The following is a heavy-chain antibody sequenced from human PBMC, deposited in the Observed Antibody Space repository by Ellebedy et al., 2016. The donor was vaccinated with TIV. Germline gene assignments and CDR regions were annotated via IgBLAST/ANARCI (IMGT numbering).Heavy chain of an antibody. Sequence: AASVKVSCKASGYTFTGYYMHWVRPAPGQGLEWMGWINPNSGGTNYAQKFQGRVTMTRDTSISTAYMELSRLRSDDTAVYYCNLRPGIAAAGGYYGMDVWGQGTTVTVSS. J-gene: IGHJ6*02. V-gene: IGHV1-2*02. D-gene: IGHD6-13*01. CDR2: INPNSGGT. CDR1: GYTFTGYY. CDR3: NLRPGIAAAGGYYGMDV.